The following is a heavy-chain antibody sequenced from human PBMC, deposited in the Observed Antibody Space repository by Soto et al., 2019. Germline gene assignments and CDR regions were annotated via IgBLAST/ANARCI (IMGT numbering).Heavy chain of an antibody. CDR2: IGTGGDT. Sequence: EVQLLESGGGLVQPGGSLRLSCAASGFTFSSYAMSWVRQAPGKGLEWVSSIGTGGDTNYADSVKGRFTISRDNSRNTLYLQMNSLRAEDTALYYCAKNYYFDNWGQGTLVTVSS. J-gene: IGHJ4*02. CDR1: GFTFSSYA. V-gene: IGHV3-23*01. CDR3: AKNYYFDN.